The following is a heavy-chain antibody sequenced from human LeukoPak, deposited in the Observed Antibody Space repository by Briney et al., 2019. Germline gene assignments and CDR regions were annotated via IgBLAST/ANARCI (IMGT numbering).Heavy chain of an antibody. CDR3: VGDPMTIRGELYYFDY. Sequence: PGRSLRLSCAASGFNFSRYGMNWVRQAPGKGLEWVAVIWFDGSNKYYAESVRGRLTISRDNSKSTLYLQINSLRAEDTAVYYCVGDPMTIRGELYYFDYWGQGARVTVSS. D-gene: IGHD3-10*01. CDR1: GFNFSRYG. CDR2: IWFDGSNK. J-gene: IGHJ4*01. V-gene: IGHV3-33*01.